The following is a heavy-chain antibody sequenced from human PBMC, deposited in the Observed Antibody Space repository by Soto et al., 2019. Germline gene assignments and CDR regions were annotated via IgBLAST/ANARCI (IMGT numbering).Heavy chain of an antibody. CDR3: ARGYCSSNPCYIWDNWFDP. J-gene: IGHJ5*02. CDR2: IYYSGRT. D-gene: IGHD2-2*01. V-gene: IGHV4-59*01. CDR1: GGSISRYY. Sequence: QVQLQESGPGLVKPSETLSLTCTVSGGSISRYYWSWIRQPPGKGLEWIGYIYYSGRTNYNPSLKSRVTISVDTPKNQFSLKLSSVTAADTAVYYCARGYCSSNPCYIWDNWFDPWGQGTLVTVSS.